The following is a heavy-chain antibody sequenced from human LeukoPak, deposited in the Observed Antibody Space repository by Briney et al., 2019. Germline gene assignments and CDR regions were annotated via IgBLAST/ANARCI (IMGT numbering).Heavy chain of an antibody. V-gene: IGHV4-39*01. CDR3: AGSITMIVVAQAAYFDY. Sequence: PSETLSLTCTVSGGSISSSSYYWGWIRQPPGKGLEWIGSIYYSGSTYYNPSLKSRVTISVDMSKNQFSLKLSSVTAADTAVYYCAGSITMIVVAQAAYFDYWGQGTLVTVSS. J-gene: IGHJ4*02. CDR1: GGSISSSSYY. CDR2: IYYSGST. D-gene: IGHD3-22*01.